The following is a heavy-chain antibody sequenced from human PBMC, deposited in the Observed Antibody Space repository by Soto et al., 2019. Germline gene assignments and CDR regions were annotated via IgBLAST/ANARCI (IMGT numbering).Heavy chain of an antibody. CDR3: ARQRGGWENIVVVVAANRAYYFDY. CDR1: GYTFTSYG. D-gene: IGHD2-15*01. CDR2: ISAYNGNT. V-gene: IGHV1-18*01. J-gene: IGHJ4*02. Sequence: ASVKVSCKASGYTFTSYGISWVRQAPGQGLEWMGWISAYNGNTNYAQKLQGRVTMTTDTSTSTAYMELRSLGSDDTAGYYWARQRGGWENIVVVVAANRAYYFDYWGQGTLVTVSS.